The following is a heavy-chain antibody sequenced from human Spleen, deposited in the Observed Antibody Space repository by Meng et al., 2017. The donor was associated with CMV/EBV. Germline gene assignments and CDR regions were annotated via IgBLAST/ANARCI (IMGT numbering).Heavy chain of an antibody. CDR1: GFTFTNYN. Sequence: GESLKISCAASGFTFTNYNMHWVRQAPGKGLEWVSYISSSGSTIYYADSVKGRFTISRDNAKNSLYLQMNSLRAEDTAVYYCARDLESRATPNYYYYYGMDVWGQGTTVTVSS. CDR3: ARDLESRATPNYYYYYGMDV. CDR2: ISSSGSTI. J-gene: IGHJ6*02. V-gene: IGHV3-48*04. D-gene: IGHD2-2*02.